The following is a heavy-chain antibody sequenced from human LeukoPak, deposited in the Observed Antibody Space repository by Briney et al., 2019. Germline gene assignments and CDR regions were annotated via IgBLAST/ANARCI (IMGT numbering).Heavy chain of an antibody. V-gene: IGHV3-30*03. CDR1: GFTFSNYG. J-gene: IGHJ4*02. Sequence: GGSLRLSCAASGFTFSNYGMHWVRQAPGKGLEWVSFISYDGSNKYYADSVKGRFTISRDNSENTLHLQVNSLRVEDSAVYYCATERPDSRVLDYGGQGLVVTFSS. D-gene: IGHD3-10*01. CDR2: ISYDGSNK. CDR3: ATERPDSRVLDY.